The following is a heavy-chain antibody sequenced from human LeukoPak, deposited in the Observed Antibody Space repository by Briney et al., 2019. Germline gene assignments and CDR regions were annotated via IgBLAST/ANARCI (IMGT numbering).Heavy chain of an antibody. J-gene: IGHJ3*02. Sequence: SVTVSCKASGGTFSSYAISWVRQAPGQGLEWMGGNITIFGTANYAQKFQGRATITTDESTSTAYMERSSLRCEYTAGYYCARASVVPGAIHDNHDAFDIWGQGTMVTVS. D-gene: IGHD2-2*02. V-gene: IGHV1-69*05. CDR2: NITIFGTA. CDR1: GGTFSSYA. CDR3: ARASVVPGAIHDNHDAFDI.